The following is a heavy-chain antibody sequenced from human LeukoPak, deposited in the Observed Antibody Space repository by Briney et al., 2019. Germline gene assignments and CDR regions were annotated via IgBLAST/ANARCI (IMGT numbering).Heavy chain of an antibody. Sequence: GGSLRLSCAASGFTFSSCAMGWVRQAPGKWLEWVSGISASGGITYYADSVKGRFTISRDNSKNTLYLQMNSLRAEDTAVYYCARDSTMVRGVTYHPLNYWGQGTLVTVSS. V-gene: IGHV3-23*01. D-gene: IGHD3-10*01. CDR2: ISASGGIT. CDR1: GFTFSSCA. J-gene: IGHJ4*02. CDR3: ARDSTMVRGVTYHPLNY.